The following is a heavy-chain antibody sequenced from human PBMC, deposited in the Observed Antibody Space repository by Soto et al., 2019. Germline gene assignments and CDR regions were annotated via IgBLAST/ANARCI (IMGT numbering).Heavy chain of an antibody. V-gene: IGHV3-23*01. J-gene: IGHJ4*02. CDR3: AKDIYYDSSGYYVIGFDY. CDR2: ISGSGGST. Sequence: GGSLRLSCAASGFTFSSYAMSWVRQAPGKGLEWVSAISGSGGSTYYADSVKGRFTISRDNSKNTLYLQMNSLRAEDTAVYYCAKDIYYDSSGYYVIGFDYWGQGTLVTVSS. CDR1: GFTFSSYA. D-gene: IGHD3-22*01.